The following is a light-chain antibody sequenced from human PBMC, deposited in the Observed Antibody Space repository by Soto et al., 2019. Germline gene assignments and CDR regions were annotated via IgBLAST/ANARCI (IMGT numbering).Light chain of an antibody. CDR2: EVS. CDR3: SSFTSSSTQV. V-gene: IGLV2-14*01. Sequence: QSALTQPASVSGSPGQSITISCTGTSSDVGGYDYVSWHQQHPGRAPKLMIFEVSNRPSGISNRFSGSKSGNTASLTISGLQAEDEADYYCSSFTSSSTQVLGGGTKLTVL. CDR1: SSDVGGYDY. J-gene: IGLJ3*02.